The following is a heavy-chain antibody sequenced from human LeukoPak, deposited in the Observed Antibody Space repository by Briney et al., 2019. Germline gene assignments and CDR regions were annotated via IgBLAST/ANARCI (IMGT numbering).Heavy chain of an antibody. J-gene: IGHJ4*02. CDR2: IYSGGST. CDR3: ASAGYSSGWYTYYFDY. CDR1: GFTVSSNY. V-gene: IGHV3-53*04. Sequence: GGSLRLSCAASGFTVSSNYMSWVRQAPGKGLEWVSVIYSGGSTYYADSVKGRFTISRHNSKNTLYLQMNSLRAEDTALYYCASAGYSSGWYTYYFDYWGQGTLVTVSS. D-gene: IGHD6-19*01.